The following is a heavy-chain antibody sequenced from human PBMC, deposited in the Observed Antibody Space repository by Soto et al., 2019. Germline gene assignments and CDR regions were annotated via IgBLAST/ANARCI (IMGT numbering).Heavy chain of an antibody. CDR3: ARGYGRVNYYDSSGYLGY. CDR2: ISAYNGNT. Sequence: QVQLVQSGAEVKKPGASVKVSCKASGYTFTSYGISWVRQAPGQGLEWMGWISAYNGNTNYAQKLQGRVTMTTDTXTXTDXMELRSLRSDDTAVYYCARGYGRVNYYDSSGYLGYWGQGTLVTVSS. CDR1: GYTFTSYG. J-gene: IGHJ4*02. V-gene: IGHV1-18*01. D-gene: IGHD3-22*01.